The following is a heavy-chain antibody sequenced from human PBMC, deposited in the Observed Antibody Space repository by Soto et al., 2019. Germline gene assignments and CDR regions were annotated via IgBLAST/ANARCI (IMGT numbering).Heavy chain of an antibody. CDR2: IWYDGSNK. J-gene: IGHJ5*02. CDR1: GFTFSSYG. CDR3: ARDLGGSVTTYTWFDP. D-gene: IGHD4-17*01. Sequence: QVQLVESGGGVVQPGRSLRLSCAASGFTFSSYGMHWVRQAPGKGLEWVAVIWYDGSNKYYADSVKGRFTISRDNSKNTLYLQMNSLRAEYTAVYYCARDLGGSVTTYTWFDPWGQGTLVTVSS. V-gene: IGHV3-33*01.